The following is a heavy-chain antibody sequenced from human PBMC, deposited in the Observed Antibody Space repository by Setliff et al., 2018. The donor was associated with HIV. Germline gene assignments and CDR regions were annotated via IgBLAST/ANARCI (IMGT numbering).Heavy chain of an antibody. CDR1: GGSISSYY. D-gene: IGHD4-17*01. CDR3: ARHRKGDYGGNSVYFDY. J-gene: IGHJ4*02. V-gene: IGHV4-59*08. CDR2: IYYSGST. Sequence: SETLSLTCTVSGGSISSYYWSWIRQPPGKGLEWIGYIYYSGSTNYNPSLKSRVTISVDTSKNQFSLKLSSETAADTAVYYCARHRKGDYGGNSVYFDYWGQGTLVTVSS.